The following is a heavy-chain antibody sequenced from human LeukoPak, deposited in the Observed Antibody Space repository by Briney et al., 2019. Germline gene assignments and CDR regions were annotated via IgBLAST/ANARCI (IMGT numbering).Heavy chain of an antibody. CDR2: ITGSGSGA. V-gene: IGHV3-23*01. D-gene: IGHD5-24*01. CDR3: ATYKR. CDR1: GFTFSSFA. Sequence: TGGSLRLSCAASGFTFSSFAINWVRQAPGKGLEWVSVITGSGSGADYADSVKGRFTISRDNSQNTVHLQMNSLRAEDTAVYYCATYKRWGQGTLVTVSS. J-gene: IGHJ4*02.